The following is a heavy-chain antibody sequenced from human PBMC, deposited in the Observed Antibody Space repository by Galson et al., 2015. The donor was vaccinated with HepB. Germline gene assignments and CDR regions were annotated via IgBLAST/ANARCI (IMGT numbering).Heavy chain of an antibody. CDR3: TSFPDYYGSGSYPNWFDP. V-gene: IGHV3-73*01. Sequence: SLRLSCAASGFTFSGSAMHWVRQASGKGLEWVGRIRSKANSYATAYAASVKGRFTISRDDSKNTAYLQMNSLKTEDTAVYYCTSFPDYYGSGSYPNWFDPWGQGTLVPVSS. J-gene: IGHJ5*02. D-gene: IGHD3-10*01. CDR2: IRSKANSYAT. CDR1: GFTFSGSA.